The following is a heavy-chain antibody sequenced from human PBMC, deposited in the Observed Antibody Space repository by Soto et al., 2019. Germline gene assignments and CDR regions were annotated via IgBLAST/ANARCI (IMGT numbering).Heavy chain of an antibody. CDR1: GGSFSGYY. D-gene: IGHD3-16*01. J-gene: IGHJ5*02. Sequence: QVQLQQWGAGLLKPSETLSLTCAVYGGSFSGYYWSWVRQPPGKGLEWIGEINHSGSTNYNPSLKSRVTISVDTSKNQFSLKLSSVTAADTAVYYCARRLYDYVWGSYTEGWFDPWGQGTLVTVSS. CDR3: ARRLYDYVWGSYTEGWFDP. CDR2: INHSGST. V-gene: IGHV4-34*01.